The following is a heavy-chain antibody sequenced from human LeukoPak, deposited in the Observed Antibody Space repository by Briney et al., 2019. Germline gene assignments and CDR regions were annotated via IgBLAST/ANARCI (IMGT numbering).Heavy chain of an antibody. V-gene: IGHV4-59*01. J-gene: IGHJ4*02. CDR3: AREGQTGYTDY. CDR2: IYYSGST. D-gene: IGHD3-9*01. Sequence: KASETLSLTCTVSGGSISSYYWSWIRQPPGKGLEWIGYIYYSGSTDYNPSLKSRVTISVDTSKNQFSLKLSSVTAADTAVYYCAREGQTGYTDYWGQGTLVTVSS. CDR1: GGSISSYY.